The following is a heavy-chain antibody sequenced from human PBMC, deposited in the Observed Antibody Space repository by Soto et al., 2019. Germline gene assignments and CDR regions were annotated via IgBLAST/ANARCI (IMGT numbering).Heavy chain of an antibody. Sequence: SETLSLTCTVSGGSISSYYCSWIRQPPGKGLEWIGYIYYSGSTYYNPSLKSRVTISVDTSKNQFSLKLSSVTAADTAVYYCASDDSSVPWGQGTLVTVSS. D-gene: IGHD3-22*01. CDR1: GGSISSYY. V-gene: IGHV4-59*08. J-gene: IGHJ5*02. CDR3: ASDDSSVP. CDR2: IYYSGST.